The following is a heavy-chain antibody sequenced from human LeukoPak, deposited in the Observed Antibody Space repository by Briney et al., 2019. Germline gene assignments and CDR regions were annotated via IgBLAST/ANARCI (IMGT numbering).Heavy chain of an antibody. CDR2: IYHSGST. CDR1: GYSISSGYH. Sequence: ETLSLTCTVSGYSISSGYHWGWIRQPPGKGLEWIGSIYHSGSTYYNPSLKSRVTISVDTSKNQFSLKLRSVTAADTAVYYCARVSLGSGVDGFDIWGQGTMVTVSS. V-gene: IGHV4-38-2*02. J-gene: IGHJ3*02. CDR3: ARVSLGSGVDGFDI. D-gene: IGHD3-10*01.